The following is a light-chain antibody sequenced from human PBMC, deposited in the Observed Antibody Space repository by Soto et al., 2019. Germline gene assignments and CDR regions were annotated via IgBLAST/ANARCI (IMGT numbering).Light chain of an antibody. CDR2: AAS. Sequence: AIRMTQSPSSLSASTGDRVTITCRASQGISSYLAWYQQKPGKAPKLLIYAASTLQSGVPSRFSGSGSGTDFTLTICCLQSGDFQTHCRQQYYRYPSAVGPG. J-gene: IGKJ3*01. CDR1: QGISSY. V-gene: IGKV1-8*01. CDR3: QQYYRYPSA.